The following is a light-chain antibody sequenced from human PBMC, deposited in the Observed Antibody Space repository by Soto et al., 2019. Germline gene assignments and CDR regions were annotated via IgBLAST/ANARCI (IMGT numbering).Light chain of an antibody. CDR3: QQYGSSLQT. CDR2: GAS. J-gene: IGKJ1*01. CDR1: QSVSSSY. V-gene: IGKV3-20*01. Sequence: EIVLTQSPGTLYLSPGERATLSCRASQSVSSSYLAWYQQKPGQAPRLLIYGASSRATGIPDRFSGSGSGTDFTLTISRLEPEDFAVYYCQQYGSSLQTFGQGTKV.